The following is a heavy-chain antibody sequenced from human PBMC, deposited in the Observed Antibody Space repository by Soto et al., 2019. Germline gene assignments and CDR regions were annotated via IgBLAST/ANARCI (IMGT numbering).Heavy chain of an antibody. CDR3: VRDRGGGYCSGGNCPTYAFDI. J-gene: IGHJ3*02. CDR2: IYYSGST. D-gene: IGHD2-15*01. CDR1: GGSISSYY. V-gene: IGHV4-59*01. Sequence: SETLSLTCTVSGGSISSYYWSWIRQPPGKGLEWIGYIYYSGSTNYNPSLKSRVTISVDTSKNQFSLKLSSVTAADTAVYYCVRDRGGGYCSGGNCPTYAFDIWGQGTMVTVSS.